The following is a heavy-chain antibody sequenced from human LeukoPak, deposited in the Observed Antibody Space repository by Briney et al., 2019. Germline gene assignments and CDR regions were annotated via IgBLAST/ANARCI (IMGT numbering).Heavy chain of an antibody. D-gene: IGHD3-10*01. CDR1: GFTFSSYA. J-gene: IGHJ4*02. CDR3: AKPREGSGSYYKSFFDS. CDR2: ISGSGGDT. Sequence: GGSLRLSCAASGFTFSSYAMSWVRQAPGKGLEWVSVISGSGGDTNYADSVKGRLTISRDNSKNTLYLQMNTLRAADTAVYYCAKPREGSGSYYKSFFDSWGQGTLVTVSS. V-gene: IGHV3-23*01.